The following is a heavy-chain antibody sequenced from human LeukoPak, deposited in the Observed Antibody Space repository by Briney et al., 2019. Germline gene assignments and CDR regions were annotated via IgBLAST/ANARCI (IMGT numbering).Heavy chain of an antibody. CDR1: GYRFTSYW. J-gene: IGHJ6*03. CDR2: IYPGDSDT. CDR3: ARRGVANYYYYYMDV. Sequence: GESLKISCKGSGYRFTSYWIGWVRQMPGKGLEWMGIIYPGDSDTRYSPSFQGQVTISADKSISTAYLQWSSLKASDTAMYYCARRGVANYYYYYMDVWGKRTTVTVSS. V-gene: IGHV5-51*01. D-gene: IGHD2-8*01.